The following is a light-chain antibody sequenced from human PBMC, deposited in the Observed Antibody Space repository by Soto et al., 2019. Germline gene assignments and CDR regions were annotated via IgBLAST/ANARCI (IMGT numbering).Light chain of an antibody. CDR3: SSYSSTSSRV. J-gene: IGLJ1*01. CDR1: SSDVGGYDY. Sequence: QSALTLPASMSGSPGQSITISCTGTSSDVGGYDYVSWYQQHAGKAPKLVIYEVSNRPSGVSNRFSGSKSGITASLIISGLQAEDEADYYCSSYSSTSSRVFGTGTKVTV. CDR2: EVS. V-gene: IGLV2-14*01.